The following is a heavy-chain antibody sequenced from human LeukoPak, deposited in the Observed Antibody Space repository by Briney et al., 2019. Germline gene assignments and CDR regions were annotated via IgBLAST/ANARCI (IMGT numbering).Heavy chain of an antibody. V-gene: IGHV3-23*01. D-gene: IGHD2-2*01. J-gene: IGHJ6*02. CDR3: ATSTVVPAATDYYYYGMDV. Sequence: HPGGSLRLSCAASGFTFSSYAMSWVRQAPGKGLEWVSAISGSGGSTYYADSVKGRFTISRDNSKNTLYLQMNSLRAEGTAVYYCATSTVVPAATDYYYYGMDVWGQGTTVTVSS. CDR2: ISGSGGST. CDR1: GFTFSSYA.